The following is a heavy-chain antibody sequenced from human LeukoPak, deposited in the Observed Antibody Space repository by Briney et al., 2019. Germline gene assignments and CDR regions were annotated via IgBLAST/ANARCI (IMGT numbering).Heavy chain of an antibody. CDR2: ISSSSYT. CDR1: GFTFITYA. Sequence: GGSLRLSCTASGFTFITYAMHWVRQAPGKGLEWVSYISSSSYTNYADSVKGRFTVSRDNAKNSLYLQMNSLRAEDTAVYYCARDDDYWGQGTLVIVSS. V-gene: IGHV3-21*05. J-gene: IGHJ4*02. CDR3: ARDDDY.